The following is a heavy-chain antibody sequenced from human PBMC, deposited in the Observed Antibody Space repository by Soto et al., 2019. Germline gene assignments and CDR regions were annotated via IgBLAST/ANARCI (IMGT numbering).Heavy chain of an antibody. CDR3: ARGRLHYDFWSGHNDY. D-gene: IGHD3-3*01. J-gene: IGHJ4*02. CDR2: INSDGSST. CDR1: GFTFSSYW. Sequence: EVQLVESGGGLVQPGGSLRLSCAASGFTFSSYWMHWVRQAPGKGLVWVSRINSDGSSTSYADSVKGRFTISRDNAKNTLYLQMNSLRAEDTDVYYCARGRLHYDFWSGHNDYWGQGTLVTVSS. V-gene: IGHV3-74*01.